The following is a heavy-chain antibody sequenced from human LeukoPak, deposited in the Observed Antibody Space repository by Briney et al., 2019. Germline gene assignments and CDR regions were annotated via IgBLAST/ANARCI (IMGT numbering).Heavy chain of an antibody. V-gene: IGHV4-38-2*01. CDR1: GYSISSGYY. D-gene: IGHD5-18*01. J-gene: IGHJ4*02. Sequence: TSETLSLTCAVSGYSISSGYYWGWIRQPPGKGLEWVGSIYHSGSTYYNPSLKRRVTISVDTSKNQFSLKLSSVTAADTAVYYCARHEYEDTAYFDYWGQGTLVTVSS. CDR2: IYHSGST. CDR3: ARHEYEDTAYFDY.